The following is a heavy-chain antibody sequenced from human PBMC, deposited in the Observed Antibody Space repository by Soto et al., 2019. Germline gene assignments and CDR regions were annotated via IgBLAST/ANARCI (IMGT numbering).Heavy chain of an antibody. CDR1: GFTFSSYA. D-gene: IGHD6-13*01. V-gene: IGHV3-23*01. Sequence: EVQLLESGGGLVQPGGSLRLSCAASGFTFSSYAMSWVRQAPGKGLEWVSAISGSGGSTYYADSVKGRFTISRDNSKKTQYLQMNSLREDDTVVYYCAKEGKAGYSSSWYRYYFDYRGQGSLVTVSS. J-gene: IGHJ4*02. CDR2: ISGSGGST. CDR3: AKEGKAGYSSSWYRYYFDY.